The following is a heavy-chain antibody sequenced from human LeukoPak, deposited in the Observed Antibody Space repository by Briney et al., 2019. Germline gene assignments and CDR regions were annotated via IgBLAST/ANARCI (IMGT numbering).Heavy chain of an antibody. D-gene: IGHD1-26*01. CDR1: GGTFSSYA. J-gene: IGHJ4*02. CDR3: ARESGSYEAYFDY. V-gene: IGHV1-69*13. CDR2: IFPIFATA. Sequence: ASVKVSCKASGGTFSSYAISWVRQAPGQGLEWMGRIFPIFATANYAQKFQGRVTIIADESTSTAYMELSSLRSEDTAVYYCARESGSYEAYFDYWGQGTLVTVSS.